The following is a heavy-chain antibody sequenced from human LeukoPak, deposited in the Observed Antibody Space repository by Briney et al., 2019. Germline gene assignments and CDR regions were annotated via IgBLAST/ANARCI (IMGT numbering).Heavy chain of an antibody. CDR1: GGSFSGYY. J-gene: IGHJ4*02. CDR2: INHSGST. Sequence: SETLSLTCAVYGGSFSGYYWSWIRQHPGKGLEWIGEINHSGSTNYNPSLKSRVTISVDTSKNQFSLKLSSVTAADTAVYYCARARLGSSKYFDYWGQGTLVTVSS. CDR3: ARARLGSSKYFDY. D-gene: IGHD6-13*01. V-gene: IGHV4-34*01.